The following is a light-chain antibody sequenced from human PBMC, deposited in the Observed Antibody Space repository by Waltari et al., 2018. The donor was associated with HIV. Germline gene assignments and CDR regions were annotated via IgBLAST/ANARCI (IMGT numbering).Light chain of an antibody. CDR2: EVY. V-gene: IGLV2-14*01. Sequence: HSALTQPASVSGSPGQSITISCTGPTSALSDFNFVSWYQQSPGRAPKLIIFEVYSRPSGISDRFSGSKSGVTASLTISALRAEDEADYFCSSYSARGFVVFGGGTKVTVL. J-gene: IGLJ3*02. CDR1: TSALSDFNF. CDR3: SSYSARGFVV.